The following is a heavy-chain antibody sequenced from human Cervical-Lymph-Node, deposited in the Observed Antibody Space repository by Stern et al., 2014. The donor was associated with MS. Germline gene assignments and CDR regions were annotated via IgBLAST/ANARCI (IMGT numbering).Heavy chain of an antibody. CDR2: DTTTGNI. J-gene: IGHJ4*02. CDR1: CCSISTYS. D-gene: IGHD6-13*01. Sequence: VPLQDSGPRQVKPSETLSLTCSVSCCSISTYSLSWIRQPAAPGLEGIGRDTTTGNIGYNPSLKNRVTMTVDPSKNKFTLQLNSVTAADTAMYFCARDGSWSPLDYWGQGILVTVSS. V-gene: IGHV4-4*07. CDR3: ARDGSWSPLDY.